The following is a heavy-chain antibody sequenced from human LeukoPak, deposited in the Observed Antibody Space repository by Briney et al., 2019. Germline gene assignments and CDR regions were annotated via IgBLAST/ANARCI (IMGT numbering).Heavy chain of an antibody. Sequence: GGSLRLSCAVSGFTFSSYWMNWVRQAPGKGLVWVSRINSDGSSTTYADSVKGRFTISRDNANNTLYLQMNSLRVEDTAVYYCARPHGGDSQVDYWGQGTLVTVSS. CDR1: GFTFSSYW. CDR2: INSDGSST. V-gene: IGHV3-74*01. D-gene: IGHD2-21*02. CDR3: ARPHGGDSQVDY. J-gene: IGHJ4*02.